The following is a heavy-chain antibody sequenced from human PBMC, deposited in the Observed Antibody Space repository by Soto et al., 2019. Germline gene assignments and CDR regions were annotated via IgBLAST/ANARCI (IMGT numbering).Heavy chain of an antibody. CDR2: ISAYNGNT. D-gene: IGHD2-2*01. CDR1: GYSFRSNG. J-gene: IGHJ5*02. CDR3: ARGEPIVPAASRFDP. V-gene: IGHV1-18*04. Sequence: QVPLVQSGAEVKKPGASVKVSCKASGYSFRSNGINWVRQAPGQGLEWMGWISAYNGNTNYAQKFQGRVTMTTDTYTSTGYMELRSLRSDDTAVYYCARGEPIVPAASRFDPWGQGTLVTVSS.